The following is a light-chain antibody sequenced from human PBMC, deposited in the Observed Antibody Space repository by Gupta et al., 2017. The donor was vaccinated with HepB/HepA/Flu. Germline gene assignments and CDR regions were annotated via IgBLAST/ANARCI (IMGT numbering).Light chain of an antibody. CDR1: QSVSSY. CDR2: DAS. CDR3: QQRSNGTPMST. V-gene: IGKV3-11*01. Sequence: EIVMTQSPATLSLSPGERATISRRASQSVSSYLAWYQQKTGQAPRLLIYDASNRATGIPARFSGSGSGTDFTLTISSLVPQDFAVSYCQQRSNGTPMSTFGQGTKLEIK. J-gene: IGKJ2*01.